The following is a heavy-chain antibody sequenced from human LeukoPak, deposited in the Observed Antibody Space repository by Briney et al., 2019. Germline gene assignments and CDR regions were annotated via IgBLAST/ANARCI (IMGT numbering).Heavy chain of an antibody. D-gene: IGHD3-10*01. J-gene: IGHJ4*02. V-gene: IGHV3-23*01. CDR1: GFTFGRHA. Sequence: GGSLRLSCAASGFTFGRHAMNWVRQAPGKGLEWVSAIRFSGESTYYADSVKGRFTISRDNSRYTLYLQMDSLRAEDTAVYYCAKDVGTSGNYSPSDYWGQGTLVTVSS. CDR2: IRFSGEST. CDR3: AKDVGTSGNYSPSDY.